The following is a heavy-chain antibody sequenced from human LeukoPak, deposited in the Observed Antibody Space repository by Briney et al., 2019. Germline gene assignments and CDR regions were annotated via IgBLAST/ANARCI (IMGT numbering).Heavy chain of an antibody. D-gene: IGHD2-8*01. Sequence: SETLSLTCTVSGGSISTYYWNWIRQPPGKGLEWIGYIYYSGSTNYNPSLKSRVTISVDTSKNQFSLKLSSVTAADTAMYYCARPHSGTVNASTYGVIDYWGQGTLVTVSS. V-gene: IGHV4-59*12. CDR3: ARPHSGTVNASTYGVIDY. J-gene: IGHJ4*02. CDR1: GGSISTYY. CDR2: IYYSGST.